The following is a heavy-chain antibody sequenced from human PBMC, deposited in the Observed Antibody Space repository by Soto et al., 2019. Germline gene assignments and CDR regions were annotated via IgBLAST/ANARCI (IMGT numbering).Heavy chain of an antibody. J-gene: IGHJ5*02. Sequence: SETLSLTCAVSGYPISSGYYWGWIRQPPGKGLEWIGYIHYSGSTYYNPSLKSRVTISVDTSKKQFSLKLSSVTAADTAVYYCARDRDNAQFDPWGQGTLVTVSS. CDR3: ARDRDNAQFDP. CDR2: IHYSGST. CDR1: GYPISSGYY. D-gene: IGHD1-1*01. V-gene: IGHV4-38-2*02.